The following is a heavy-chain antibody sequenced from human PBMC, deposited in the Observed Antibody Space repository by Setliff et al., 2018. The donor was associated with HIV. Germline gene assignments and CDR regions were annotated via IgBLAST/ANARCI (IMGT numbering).Heavy chain of an antibody. Sequence: GGSLRLSCSASGFIFKNTWMSWVRQAPGKGLEWVTNISPDGNEKYSVDAVKGRFAISRDNGRNSLYLQMNSLRAEDTAVYYCARDGSGWSQHWGQGTLVTVSS. CDR2: ISPDGNEK. CDR3: ARDGSGWSQH. J-gene: IGHJ1*01. CDR1: GFIFKNTW. D-gene: IGHD6-19*01. V-gene: IGHV3-7*01.